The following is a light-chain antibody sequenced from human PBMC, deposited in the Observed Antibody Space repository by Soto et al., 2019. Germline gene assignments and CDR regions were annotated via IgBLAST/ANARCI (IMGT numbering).Light chain of an antibody. CDR2: DNS. V-gene: IGLV1-44*01. J-gene: IGLJ2*01. CDR3: AAWDDSLNGVV. CDR1: SSNIARNS. Sequence: QPVLTQPPSASGTPGQRVTISCSGSSSNIARNSVNWYQQLPGTAPKLLIYDNSQRPSGVPDRFSGSKSGTSASLAISGLQSEDDADYYCAAWDDSLNGVVFGGGTKLTVL.